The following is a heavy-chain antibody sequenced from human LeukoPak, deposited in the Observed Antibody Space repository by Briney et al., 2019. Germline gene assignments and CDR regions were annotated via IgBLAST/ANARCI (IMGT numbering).Heavy chain of an antibody. V-gene: IGHV1-18*01. Sequence: ASVKVSCKASGYTFTSYGISWVRQAPGQGLERMGWISAYNGNTNYAQKLQGRVTMTTDTSTSTAYMELRSLRSDDTAVYYCARTIAVAGLDTIDYWGQGTLVTVSS. CDR3: ARTIAVAGLDTIDY. D-gene: IGHD6-19*01. CDR1: GYTFTSYG. J-gene: IGHJ4*02. CDR2: ISAYNGNT.